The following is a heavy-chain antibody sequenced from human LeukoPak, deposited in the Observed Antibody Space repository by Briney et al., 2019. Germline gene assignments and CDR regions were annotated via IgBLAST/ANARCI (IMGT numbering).Heavy chain of an antibody. D-gene: IGHD2-8*01. Sequence: GGSLRLSCVASGFTFSNYWMSWVRQAPGKGLEWVAHISHDGSIKDYADSVKGRFTVSRDNFKNTLFLQMNSLRAEDTAVYYCARQPRGYCSNGVCYRGPYFFDFWGQGTLVTVSS. CDR3: ARQPRGYCSNGVCYRGPYFFDF. CDR1: GFTFSNYW. J-gene: IGHJ4*02. CDR2: ISHDGSIK. V-gene: IGHV3-30*03.